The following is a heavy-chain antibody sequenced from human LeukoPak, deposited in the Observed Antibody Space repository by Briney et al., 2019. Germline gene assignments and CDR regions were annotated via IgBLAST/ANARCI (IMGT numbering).Heavy chain of an antibody. V-gene: IGHV3-23*01. Sequence: GGSLRLSCAGSGFTFSSYAMSWVRQAPGKGLDWVSAISASGGSTSYADSVKGRFTISRDNSKNTLYLQMNSLRAVDTAVYYCASQTSGYSGYSSHYWGQGTLVTVPS. CDR3: ASQTSGYSGYSSHY. D-gene: IGHD5-12*01. CDR2: ISASGGST. J-gene: IGHJ4*02. CDR1: GFTFSSYA.